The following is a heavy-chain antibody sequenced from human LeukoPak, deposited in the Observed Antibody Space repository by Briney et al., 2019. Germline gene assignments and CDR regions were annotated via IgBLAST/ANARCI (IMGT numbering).Heavy chain of an antibody. J-gene: IGHJ4*02. Sequence: GGTLRLSCAASGFTFSSYGMSWVRQAPGKGLEWVSAISGSGGSTYYADSVKGRFTISRDNSKNTLYLQMNSLRAEDTAVYYCAKGSIYYDILTGYYTGFDYWGQGTLVTVSS. CDR2: ISGSGGST. CDR1: GFTFSSYG. D-gene: IGHD3-9*01. CDR3: AKGSIYYDILTGYYTGFDY. V-gene: IGHV3-23*01.